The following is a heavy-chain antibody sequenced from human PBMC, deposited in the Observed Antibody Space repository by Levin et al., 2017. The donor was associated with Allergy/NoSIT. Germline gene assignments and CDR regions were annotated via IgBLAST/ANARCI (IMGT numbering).Heavy chain of an antibody. CDR1: GGSISSYY. Sequence: SETLSLTCTVSGGSISSYYWSWIRQPPGKGLEWIGYIYYSGSTNYNPSLKSRVTISVDTSKNQFSLKLSSVTAADTAVYYCARAQPEHCSGGSCYSYYFDYWGQGTLVTVSS. CDR2: IYYSGST. CDR3: ARAQPEHCSGGSCYSYYFDY. J-gene: IGHJ4*02. D-gene: IGHD2-15*01. V-gene: IGHV4-59*01.